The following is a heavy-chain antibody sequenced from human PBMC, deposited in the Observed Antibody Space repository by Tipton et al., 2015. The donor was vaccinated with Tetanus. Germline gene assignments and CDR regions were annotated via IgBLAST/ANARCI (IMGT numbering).Heavy chain of an antibody. D-gene: IGHD3-3*01. CDR2: INPSGGA. CDR3: ARGRSKYDFWSGYYMDH. Sequence: TLSLTCAVSGGSFSGHYWSWIRQPPGEGLEWIGEINPSGGASYNPYLKSRVTISVYTSTNQFSLTLTSVTAADTAVYYCARGRSKYDFWSGYYMDHWGQGTPVTVSS. J-gene: IGHJ4*02. V-gene: IGHV4-34*01. CDR1: GGSFSGHY.